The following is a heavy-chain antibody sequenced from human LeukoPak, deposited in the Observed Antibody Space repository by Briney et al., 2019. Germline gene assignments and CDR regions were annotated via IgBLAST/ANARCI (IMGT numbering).Heavy chain of an antibody. V-gene: IGHV4-59*01. J-gene: IGHJ4*02. Sequence: PSETLSLTCTVSGGSISSYYWSWIRQPPGKGLEWIGHIYYSGSTNYNPSLKSRVTISVDTSKNQFSLKLSSVTAADTAVYYCARAVAGHYFDYWGQGTLVTVSS. CDR3: ARAVAGHYFDY. CDR1: GGSISSYY. D-gene: IGHD6-19*01. CDR2: IYYSGST.